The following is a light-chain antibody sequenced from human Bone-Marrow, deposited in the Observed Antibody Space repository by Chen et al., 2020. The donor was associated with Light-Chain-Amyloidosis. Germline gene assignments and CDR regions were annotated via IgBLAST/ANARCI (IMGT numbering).Light chain of an antibody. V-gene: IGLV2-23*01. CDR2: ECS. CDR3: CSYAGSSTFVV. CDR1: SSDVGSYNL. Sequence: QSALTQPASVSGSPGQSNTISCAGTSSDVGSYNLVSWYQQHTGKAPKIMIYECSKRPSGVSNRFSGSKSGNTASLTIAGLQAEDEADYYCCSYAGSSTFVVFGGGTKLTVL. J-gene: IGLJ2*01.